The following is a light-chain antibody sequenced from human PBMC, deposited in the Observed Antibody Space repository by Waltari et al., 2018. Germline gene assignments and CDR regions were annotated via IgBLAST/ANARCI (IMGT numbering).Light chain of an antibody. V-gene: IGKV3-20*01. CDR1: QSVSIH. J-gene: IGKJ1*01. Sequence: IVLTQSTGPLSLSPGESATLPCRASQSVSIHLAWYQQKPGQAPKLLIYHTSTRATGIPDRFSGSGSGTDFSLTISGLEPEDFAVYYCQHYKSLPVSFGQGTRVEIK. CDR2: HTS. CDR3: QHYKSLPVS.